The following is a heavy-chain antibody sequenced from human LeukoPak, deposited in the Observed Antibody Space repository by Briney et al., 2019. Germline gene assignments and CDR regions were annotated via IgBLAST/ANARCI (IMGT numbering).Heavy chain of an antibody. J-gene: IGHJ5*02. CDR3: ATGRPITMIVVYFT. CDR2: ISGSGGST. D-gene: IGHD3-22*01. Sequence: PGGSLRLSCAASGFTFSSYAMSWVRQAPGKGLEWVSAISGSGGSTYYADSVKGRFTISRDNSKNTLYLQMNSLRAEDTAVYYFATGRPITMIVVYFTWGQGTLVTVSS. CDR1: GFTFSSYA. V-gene: IGHV3-23*01.